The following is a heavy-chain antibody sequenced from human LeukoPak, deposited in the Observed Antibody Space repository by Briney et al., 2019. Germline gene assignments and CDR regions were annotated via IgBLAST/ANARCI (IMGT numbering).Heavy chain of an antibody. CDR2: IMPIFGAA. D-gene: IGHD5-18*01. CDR3: ARDSGYSYGEAVDY. V-gene: IGHV1-69*01. CDR1: GFTFSSYA. J-gene: IGHJ4*02. Sequence: SVKLSCTASGFTFSSYAISWVRQAPGQGLEWVGEIMPIFGAADYAETVQGRVTITADESTSTAYMELSSLRSEDTAVYYCARDSGYSYGEAVDYWGQGTLVTVSS.